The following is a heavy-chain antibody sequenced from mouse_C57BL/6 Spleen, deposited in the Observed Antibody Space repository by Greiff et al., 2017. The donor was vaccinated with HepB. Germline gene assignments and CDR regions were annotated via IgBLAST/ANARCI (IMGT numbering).Heavy chain of an antibody. CDR1: GYAFSSSW. CDR3: ARAGAYYVYAFAMGY. CDR2: IYPGDGDT. D-gene: IGHD2-10*01. J-gene: IGHJ4*01. V-gene: IGHV1-82*01. Sequence: VQLQQSGPELVKPGASVKISCKASGYAFSSSWMNWVKQRPGKGLEWIGRIYPGDGDTNYNGKFKGKATLTADKSSSTAYMQLSSLTSEDSAVYFCARAGAYYVYAFAMGYWGQVASVTVSS.